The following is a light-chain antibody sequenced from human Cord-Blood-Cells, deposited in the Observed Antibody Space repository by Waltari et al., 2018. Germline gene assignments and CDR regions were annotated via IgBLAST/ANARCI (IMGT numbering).Light chain of an antibody. CDR3: SSYTSSSTYV. V-gene: IGLV2-14*01. CDR1: SSDVGGYNY. J-gene: IGLJ1*01. CDR2: DVS. Sequence: QSALTQPAPVSGSPGQSITLSCTGTSSDVGGYNYVSWYQQHPGKAPQLMIYDVSKRPSGVSNRFSGSKSGNTASLTISGLQAEDEADYYCSSYTSSSTYVFGTGTKVTVL.